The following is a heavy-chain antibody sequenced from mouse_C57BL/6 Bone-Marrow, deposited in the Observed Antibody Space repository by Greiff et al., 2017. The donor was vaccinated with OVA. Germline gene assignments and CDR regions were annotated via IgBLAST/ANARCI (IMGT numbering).Heavy chain of an antibody. J-gene: IGHJ2*01. CDR2: INPNNGGT. CDR1: GYTFTDYY. V-gene: IGHV1-26*01. D-gene: IGHD2-3*01. CDR3: ARYPNDGYIDY. Sequence: EVKLQQSGPELVKPGASVKISCKASGYTFTDYYMNWVKQSHGKSLEWIGDINPNNGGTSYNQKFKGKATLTVDKSSSTAYMELRSLTSEDSAVYYCARYPNDGYIDYWGQGTTLTVSS.